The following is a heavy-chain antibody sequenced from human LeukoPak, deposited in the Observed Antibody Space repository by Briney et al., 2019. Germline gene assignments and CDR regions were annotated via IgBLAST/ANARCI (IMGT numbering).Heavy chain of an antibody. CDR1: GFTFDDYA. J-gene: IGHJ4*02. CDR3: AKDSTTVITLGYFDY. Sequence: QPGGSLRLSCAASGFTFDDYAMHWVRQAPGKGLEWVSYISWQSGSIVCADSVKGRFTISRDNAKNSLYLQMNSLRPEDTALYYCAKDSTTVITLGYFDYWGQGTLVTVSS. D-gene: IGHD4-17*01. CDR2: ISWQSGSI. V-gene: IGHV3-9*01.